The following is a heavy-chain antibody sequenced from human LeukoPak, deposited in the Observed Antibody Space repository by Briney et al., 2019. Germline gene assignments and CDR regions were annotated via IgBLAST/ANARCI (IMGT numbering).Heavy chain of an antibody. CDR2: ISSSSSYI. CDR3: ARATAYGDYVWAFDI. J-gene: IGHJ3*02. V-gene: IGHV3-21*01. Sequence: GRSLRLSCAASGFTFSSYSMNWVRQAPGKGLEWVSCISSSSSYIYYADSVKGRFTISRDNAKNSLYLQMNSLRAEDTAVYYCARATAYGDYVWAFDIWGQGTMVTVSS. D-gene: IGHD4-17*01. CDR1: GFTFSSYS.